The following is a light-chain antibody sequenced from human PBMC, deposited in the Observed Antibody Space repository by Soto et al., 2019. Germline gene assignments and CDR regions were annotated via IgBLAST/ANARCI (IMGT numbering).Light chain of an antibody. J-gene: IGKJ2*01. CDR2: AAS. V-gene: IGKV1-39*01. Sequence: DIQMTQSPPSLSSSVGDRVTITCRASQSISSYFNWYQQKPGKAPKLLIYAASSLQSGVPSRFSGSGSGTDFTLTIRSLQPEDCATYYCQQSYSTPRTFGQGTKLEIQ. CDR3: QQSYSTPRT. CDR1: QSISSY.